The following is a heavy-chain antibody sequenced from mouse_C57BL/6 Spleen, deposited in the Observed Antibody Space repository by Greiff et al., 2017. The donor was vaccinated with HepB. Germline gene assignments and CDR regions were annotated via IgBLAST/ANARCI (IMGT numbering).Heavy chain of an antibody. D-gene: IGHD1-1*01. CDR1: GFNIKDDY. CDR2: IDPENGDT. V-gene: IGHV14-4*01. J-gene: IGHJ3*01. Sequence: EVQLQQSGAELVRPGASVKLSCTASGFNIKDDYMHWVKQRPEQGLEWIGWIDPENGDTEYASKFQGKATITADTSSNTAYLQLSSLTSEDTAVYYCTESPFYYGEEGFAYWGQGTLVTVSA. CDR3: TESPFYYGEEGFAY.